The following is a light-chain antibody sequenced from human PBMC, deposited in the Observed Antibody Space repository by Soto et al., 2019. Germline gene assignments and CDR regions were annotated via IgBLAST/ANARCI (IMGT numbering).Light chain of an antibody. CDR3: WSYAVGRTYV. V-gene: IGLV2-14*03. Sequence: QSALTQPASVSDSPGQSITISCTGTSSDVGGSNFVSWYQQHPGKPPKLIIYDVANRPSGVSNRFSGSKSGSTASLIISGLQAEDEADYYCWSYAVGRTYVFGTGTKVTVL. CDR2: DVA. CDR1: SSDVGGSNF. J-gene: IGLJ1*01.